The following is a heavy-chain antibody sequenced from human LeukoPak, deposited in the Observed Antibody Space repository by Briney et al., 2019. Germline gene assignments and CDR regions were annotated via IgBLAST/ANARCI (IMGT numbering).Heavy chain of an antibody. V-gene: IGHV3-21*04. Sequence: GGSLRLSCAASGFTFSSYSMNWVRQAPGKGLEWVSSISSSSSYIYYADSVKGRFTISRDNSKNTLYLQMNNLRAEDTAVYYCAKNLNGGNTHSDYWGQGTLVTVSS. J-gene: IGHJ4*02. D-gene: IGHD4-23*01. CDR3: AKNLNGGNTHSDY. CDR2: ISSSSSYI. CDR1: GFTFSSYS.